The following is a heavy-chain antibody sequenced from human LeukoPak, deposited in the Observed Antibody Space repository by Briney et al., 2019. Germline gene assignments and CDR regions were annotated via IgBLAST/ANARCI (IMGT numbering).Heavy chain of an antibody. CDR1: GGSISSSSYY. V-gene: IGHV4-39*01. Sequence: PSETLSLTCTVSGGSISSSSYYWGWIRQPPGKGLEWIGSIYYSGSTYYNPSLKSRVTISVDTSKNQFSLKLSSVTAADTAVYYCARHRLGYSSGWYTTNNWFDPWGQGTLVTVSS. CDR2: IYYSGST. D-gene: IGHD6-19*01. CDR3: ARHRLGYSSGWYTTNNWFDP. J-gene: IGHJ5*02.